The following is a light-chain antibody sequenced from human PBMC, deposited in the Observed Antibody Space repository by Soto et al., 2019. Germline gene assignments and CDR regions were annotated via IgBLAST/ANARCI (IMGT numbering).Light chain of an antibody. CDR3: QQYGSSGT. J-gene: IGKJ1*01. CDR2: GAS. Sequence: EIVLTQSPGILSLSPGERATLSCRASQSVSSNYLAWYQHKPGQAPRLLIYGASNRATGTPDRFSGSGSGTDFTLTISRLEPEDFAVYYCQQYGSSGTFGQGTKVDIK. CDR1: QSVSSNY. V-gene: IGKV3-20*01.